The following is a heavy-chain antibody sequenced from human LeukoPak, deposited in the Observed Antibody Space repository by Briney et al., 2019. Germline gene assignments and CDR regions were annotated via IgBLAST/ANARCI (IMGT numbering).Heavy chain of an antibody. Sequence: ASVKVSSKASGGTFSSYAISWVRQAPGQGLEWMGWISAYNGNTNYAQKLQGRVTMTTDTSTSTAYMELRSLRSDDTAVYYCARDLNVGDYWGQGTLVTVSS. V-gene: IGHV1-18*01. CDR3: ARDLNVGDY. D-gene: IGHD1-26*01. J-gene: IGHJ4*02. CDR1: GGTFSSYA. CDR2: ISAYNGNT.